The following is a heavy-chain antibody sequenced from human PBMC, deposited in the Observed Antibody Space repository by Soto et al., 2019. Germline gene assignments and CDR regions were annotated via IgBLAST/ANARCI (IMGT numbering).Heavy chain of an antibody. D-gene: IGHD2-15*01. J-gene: IGHJ3*02. CDR1: GYTFTNYA. CDR2: INAGNGNT. V-gene: IGHV1-3*01. Sequence: ASVKVSCKASGYTFTNYAMHWVRQAPGQRLEWMGWINAGNGNTKYSQKFQGRVTITRDTSASTAYMELSSLRSEDTAVYYCARGYCSGGSCYAFDIWGQGTMVTVSS. CDR3: ARGYCSGGSCYAFDI.